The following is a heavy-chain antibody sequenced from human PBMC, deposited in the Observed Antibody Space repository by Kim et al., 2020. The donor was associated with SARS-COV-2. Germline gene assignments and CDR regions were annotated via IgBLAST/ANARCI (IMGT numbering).Heavy chain of an antibody. V-gene: IGHV4-34*01. J-gene: IGHJ4*02. Sequence: SETLSLTCAVSGATLPGYYWSWIRQSPGRGLEWIGDINRAGTTIYNPSLMSRLTMSIDPSRNQFSLSLRSVTAADSAFYYCARSIGFDSRWFRYWGQGIL. CDR2: INRAGTT. CDR3: ARSIGFDSRWFRY. CDR1: GATLPGYY. D-gene: IGHD6-13*01.